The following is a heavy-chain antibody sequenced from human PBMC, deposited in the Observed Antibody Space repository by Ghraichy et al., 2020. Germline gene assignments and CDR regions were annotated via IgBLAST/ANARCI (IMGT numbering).Heavy chain of an antibody. J-gene: IGHJ4*02. CDR3: ARGGLEPVDY. D-gene: IGHD3-16*01. CDR1: GFTFSSYW. Sequence: GGSLRLSCAASGFTFSSYWMHWVRQDPGKGLVWVSRINPDGSGTNYADSVKGRFTVSRDNAKNTLYLQMNSLRAEDTAVYYCARGGLEPVDYWGQGTLVTVSS. CDR2: INPDGSGT. V-gene: IGHV3-74*01.